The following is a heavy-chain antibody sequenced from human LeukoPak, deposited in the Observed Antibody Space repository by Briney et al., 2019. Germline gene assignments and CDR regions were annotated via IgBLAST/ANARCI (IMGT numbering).Heavy chain of an antibody. CDR3: ARDGDYDFWSATSASDY. D-gene: IGHD3-3*01. CDR1: GYSISSGYC. J-gene: IGHJ4*02. CDR2: IYHSGST. Sequence: SETLSLTCTVSGYSISSGYCWGWIRQPPGKGLEWIGSIYHSGSTYYNPSLKSRVTISVDTSKNQFSLKLSSVTAADTAVYYCARDGDYDFWSATSASDYWGQGTLVTVSS. V-gene: IGHV4-38-2*02.